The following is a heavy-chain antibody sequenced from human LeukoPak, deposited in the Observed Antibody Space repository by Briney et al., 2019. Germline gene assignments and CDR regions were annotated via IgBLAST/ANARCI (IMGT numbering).Heavy chain of an antibody. CDR2: ISGSGGST. CDR3: ARPGTGYYNYYFDY. J-gene: IGHJ4*02. CDR1: GFTFSSYA. D-gene: IGHD3-9*01. Sequence: GGSLRLSCAASGFTFSSYAMSWVRQAPGKGLEWVSAISGSGGSTYYADSVKGRFTISRDNSKNTLYLQMNSLRAEDTAVYYCARPGTGYYNYYFDYWGQGTLVTVSS. V-gene: IGHV3-23*01.